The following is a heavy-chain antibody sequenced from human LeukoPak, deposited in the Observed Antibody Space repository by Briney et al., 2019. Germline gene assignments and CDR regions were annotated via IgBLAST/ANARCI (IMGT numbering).Heavy chain of an antibody. J-gene: IGHJ4*02. CDR3: ARHFVDRGDYFDS. D-gene: IGHD3-10*01. CDR1: GDSINSNSNY. Sequence: PSETLSLTCSVSGDSINSNSNYWGWVRQPPGKRLAWIGSLFYLSFANVYYDPSLKSRVTMSIDTSKNQFSLKLTSVTAAVTAVYFCARHFVDRGDYFDSWGQGMLVTVSS. CDR2: LFYLSFA. V-gene: IGHV4-39*01.